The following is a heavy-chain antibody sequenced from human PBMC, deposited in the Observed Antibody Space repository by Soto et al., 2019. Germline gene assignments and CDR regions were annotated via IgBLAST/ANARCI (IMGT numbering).Heavy chain of an antibody. CDR2: ISSNGGST. CDR1: GFTFSSYA. V-gene: IGHV3-64*01. Sequence: EVQLVESGGGLVQPGGSLRLSCAASGFTFSSYAMHWVRQAPGKGLEYVSAISSNGGSTYYANSVKGRFTISRDNSKNTVYLQMGSLRAEDMAVYYCARGWFVELRMNGRIDYWGQGTLVTVSS. D-gene: IGHD1-7*01. CDR3: ARGWFVELRMNGRIDY. J-gene: IGHJ4*02.